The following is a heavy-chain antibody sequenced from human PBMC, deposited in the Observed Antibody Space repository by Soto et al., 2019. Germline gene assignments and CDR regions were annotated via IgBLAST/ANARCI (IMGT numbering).Heavy chain of an antibody. D-gene: IGHD5-12*01. J-gene: IGHJ3*02. Sequence: QVQLVQSGAEVKKPGSSVKVSCKASGGTFSSYAISWVRQAPGQGLEWMGGIIPIFGTANYAQKFQGRVTITEDESKSPAYMELSSLRSEDAAVYYCASDFGRDGYNGSLEQSAFDIWGQGTMVTVSS. CDR3: ASDFGRDGYNGSLEQSAFDI. V-gene: IGHV1-69*12. CDR1: GGTFSSYA. CDR2: IIPIFGTA.